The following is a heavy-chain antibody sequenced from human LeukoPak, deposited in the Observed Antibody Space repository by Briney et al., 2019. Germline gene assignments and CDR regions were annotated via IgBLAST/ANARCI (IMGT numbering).Heavy chain of an antibody. CDR3: ARGSDILTGYPLYYGMDV. D-gene: IGHD3-9*01. CDR2: ISSSSSYI. CDR1: GFTFSSYS. Sequence: GGSLRLSCAASGFTFSSYSMNWVRQAPGKGLEWVSSISSSSSYIYYADSVKGRFTISRDNAKNSLYLQMNSLRAEDTAVYYCARGSDILTGYPLYYGMDVWGQGTTVTVSS. V-gene: IGHV3-21*01. J-gene: IGHJ6*02.